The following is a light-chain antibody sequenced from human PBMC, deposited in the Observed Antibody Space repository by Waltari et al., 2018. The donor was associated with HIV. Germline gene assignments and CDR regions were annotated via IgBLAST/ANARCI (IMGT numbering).Light chain of an antibody. J-gene: IGLJ2*01. V-gene: IGLV2-11*01. CDR1: SSDVGGYNY. CDR2: DVT. CDR3: CSYADTYFVV. Sequence: QSALTQPRSVSGSPGQSVTLPCPGTSSDVGGYNYVSWYQHHPNKGPKLLIYDVTKRPSGVPDRFSGSKSGNTASLTISGLQAEDEADYYCCSYADTYFVVFGGRTTLTVL.